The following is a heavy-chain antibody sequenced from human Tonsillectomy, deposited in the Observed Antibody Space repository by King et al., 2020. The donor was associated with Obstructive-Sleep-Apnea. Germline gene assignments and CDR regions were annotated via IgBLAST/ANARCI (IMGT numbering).Heavy chain of an antibody. V-gene: IGHV4-31*03. CDR3: ARGAPGVAAAGRFDY. Sequence: VQLQESGPGLVRPSQTLSLTCTVSGGSISSDNYYWTWIRQHPGTGLEWIGYISRSGSTHYNPSLKSRLTISLDTSKEQFSLNLPSVTAADTATYYCARGAPGVAAAGRFDYWGQGTLVAVSA. J-gene: IGHJ4*02. D-gene: IGHD6-13*01. CDR2: ISRSGST. CDR1: GGSISSDNYY.